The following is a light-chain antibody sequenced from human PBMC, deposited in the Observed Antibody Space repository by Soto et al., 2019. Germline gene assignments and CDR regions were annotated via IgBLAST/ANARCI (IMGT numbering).Light chain of an antibody. CDR1: SSDVGGYHY. Sequence: QSALTQPASVSGSPGQSITISCTGTSSDVGGYHYVSWYQQHPGKAPKLMIYEVSNRPSGVSNRFSGSKSGNTASLTISGLQAEDEAHYYCSSYTSSSTHYVFGTGTKLTVL. V-gene: IGLV2-14*01. CDR2: EVS. CDR3: SSYTSSSTHYV. J-gene: IGLJ1*01.